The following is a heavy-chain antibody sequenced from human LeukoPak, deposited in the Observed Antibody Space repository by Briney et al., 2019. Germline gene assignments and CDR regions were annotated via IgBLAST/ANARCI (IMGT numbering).Heavy chain of an antibody. CDR3: AKERLQLVRREVYYFDY. CDR1: GFTFSSYG. V-gene: IGHV3-30*18. CDR2: ISYDGSNK. Sequence: GGSLRLSCAASGFTFSSYGMHWVRQAPGKGLEWVAVISYDGSNKYYADSVKGRFTISRDNSKNTLYLQMNSLRAEDTAVYYCAKERLQLVRREVYYFDYWGQGTLVTVSS. D-gene: IGHD6-13*01. J-gene: IGHJ4*02.